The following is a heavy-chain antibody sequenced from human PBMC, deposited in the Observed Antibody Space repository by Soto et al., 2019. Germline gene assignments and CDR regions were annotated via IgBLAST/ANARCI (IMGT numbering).Heavy chain of an antibody. Sequence: SETLSLTCTVSGGSISSSSYYWGWLRPPQGKGLEWLGCIYYSGSSYYNPTLKSQITISIDASKTQFPLKLSPGSAADAAMDLYACLTISRLGMGANYFDYWGQGTLVTVSS. D-gene: IGHD7-27*01. CDR2: IYYSGSS. CDR1: GGSISSSSYY. CDR3: ACLTISRLGMGANYFDY. J-gene: IGHJ4*02. V-gene: IGHV4-39*01.